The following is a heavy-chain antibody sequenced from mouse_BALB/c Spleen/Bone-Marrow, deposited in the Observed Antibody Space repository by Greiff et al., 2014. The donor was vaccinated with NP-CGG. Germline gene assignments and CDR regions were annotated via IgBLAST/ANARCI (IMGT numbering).Heavy chain of an antibody. CDR2: IYPSDSYT. J-gene: IGHJ2*01. Sequence: VHLVESGAELVRPGASVKLSCKASGYTFTSYWINWVKQRPGQGLEWIGNIYPSDSYTNYNQKFKDKATLTVDKSSSTAYMQLSSPTSEDSAVYYCTRSRGYFDYWDQGTTLTASS. CDR3: TRSRGYFDY. V-gene: IGHV1-69*02. CDR1: GYTFTSYW.